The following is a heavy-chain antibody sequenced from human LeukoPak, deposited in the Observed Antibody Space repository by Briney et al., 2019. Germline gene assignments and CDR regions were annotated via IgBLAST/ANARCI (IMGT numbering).Heavy chain of an antibody. CDR2: ISGNGDTI. CDR1: KFIFSDYY. V-gene: IGHV3-11*01. Sequence: GGSLRLSCAASKFIFSDYYMSWIRQAPGKGLEWVSYISGNGDTIYYADSVKGRFTITRDNAKNSLYLQMNSLRAEDTAVYYCARAWGSADYWGQGTLVTVSS. D-gene: IGHD7-27*01. J-gene: IGHJ4*02. CDR3: ARAWGSADY.